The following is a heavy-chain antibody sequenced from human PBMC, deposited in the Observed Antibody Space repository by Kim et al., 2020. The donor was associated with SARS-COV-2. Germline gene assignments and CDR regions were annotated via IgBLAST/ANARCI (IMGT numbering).Heavy chain of an antibody. D-gene: IGHD3-16*02. Sequence: GGSLRLSCAASGFTFSNYAMSWVRQAPGKGLEWVSAITGSGGGTYYADSVKGQFTISRDNSKNTLYLQMNSLRADDTAIYYCAKPTTFGGVIVRDFAYWGQGTLVTVSS. V-gene: IGHV3-23*01. CDR3: AKPTTFGGVIVRDFAY. CDR1: GFTFSNYA. J-gene: IGHJ4*02. CDR2: ITGSGGGT.